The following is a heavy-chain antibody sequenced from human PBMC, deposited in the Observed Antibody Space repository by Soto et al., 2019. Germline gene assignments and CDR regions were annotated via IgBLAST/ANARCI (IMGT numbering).Heavy chain of an antibody. CDR3: ARCSQDSGSYPNYYYYGMDV. J-gene: IGHJ6*02. Sequence: GGSLRLSCAASGFTFSSYGMHWVRQAPGKGLEWVAVIWYDGSNKYCADSVKGRFTISRDNSKNTLYLQMNSLRAEDTAVYYCARCSQDSGSYPNYYYYGMDVWGQGTTVTVYS. CDR2: IWYDGSNK. CDR1: GFTFSSYG. V-gene: IGHV3-33*01. D-gene: IGHD3-10*01.